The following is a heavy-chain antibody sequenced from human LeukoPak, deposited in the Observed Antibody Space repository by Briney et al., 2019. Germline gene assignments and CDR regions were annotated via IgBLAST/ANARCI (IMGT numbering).Heavy chain of an antibody. CDR3: ARDYYGDYRTFDY. V-gene: IGHV6-1*01. D-gene: IGHD4-17*01. J-gene: IGHJ4*02. CDR2: TYYRSKWYN. CDR1: GDSVSSNSAA. Sequence: SQTLSLTFAISGDSVSSNSAAWNWLRQSPSRGLEWLGRTYYRSKWYNDYAVSVKSRITINPDTSKNQFSLQLNSVTPEDTAVYYCARDYYGDYRTFDYWGQGTLVTVSS.